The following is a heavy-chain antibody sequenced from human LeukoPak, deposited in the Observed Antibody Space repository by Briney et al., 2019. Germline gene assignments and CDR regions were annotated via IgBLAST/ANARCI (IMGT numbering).Heavy chain of an antibody. D-gene: IGHD3-22*01. CDR1: GGTFSSYA. J-gene: IGHJ4*02. CDR3: ATDFAPSGYYAYYFDY. Sequence: VASVKVSCKASGGTFSSYAISWVRQAPGQGLEWMGGIIPIFGTANYAQKFQGRVTITADESTSTAYMELSSLRSEDTAVYYCATDFAPSGYYAYYFDYWGQGTLVTVSS. CDR2: IIPIFGTA. V-gene: IGHV1-69*13.